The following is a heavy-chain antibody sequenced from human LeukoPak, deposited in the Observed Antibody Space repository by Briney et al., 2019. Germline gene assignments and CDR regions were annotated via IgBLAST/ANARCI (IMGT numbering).Heavy chain of an antibody. D-gene: IGHD2-15*01. Sequence: GGSQRLSCAASGFTFSTYSMNWVRQAPGKGLEWVSSISLSSSSIYYADSVKGRFTISRDNAKNSLYLQMSSLRAEDTAMYYCARDMSPCSAGACYSDYWGQGTLVTVSS. J-gene: IGHJ4*02. CDR3: ARDMSPCSAGACYSDY. V-gene: IGHV3-21*01. CDR1: GFTFSTYS. CDR2: ISLSSSSI.